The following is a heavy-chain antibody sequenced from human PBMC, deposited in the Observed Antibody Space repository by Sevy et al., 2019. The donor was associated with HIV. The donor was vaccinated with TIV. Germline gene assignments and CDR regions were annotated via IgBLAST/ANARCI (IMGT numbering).Heavy chain of an antibody. CDR1: GFTFSSYA. CDR2: LSGSGGST. Sequence: GGSLRLSCAASGFTFSSYAMSWVRQAPEKGLEWVSALSGSGGSTYYADSVKGRFTISRDNSKNTLYLQMNSLRAEDTAVYYCAKRAIVVVTKGGYDVWGQGTTVTVSS. V-gene: IGHV3-23*01. D-gene: IGHD3-22*01. J-gene: IGHJ6*02. CDR3: AKRAIVVVTKGGYDV.